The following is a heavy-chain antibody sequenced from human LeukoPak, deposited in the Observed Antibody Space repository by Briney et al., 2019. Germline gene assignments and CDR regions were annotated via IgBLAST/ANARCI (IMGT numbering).Heavy chain of an antibody. CDR3: ARGQYYYDK. Sequence: GGSLRLSCAASGFIFSNFPMHWVRQAPGRRLEYVSAITSDGSNTYYADSVKGRFTISRDNSKNTLYLQMGSLKTEDMGVYYCARGQYYYDKWGQGTLVTVSS. J-gene: IGHJ4*02. CDR1: GFIFSNFP. D-gene: IGHD3-22*01. V-gene: IGHV3-64*02. CDR2: ITSDGSNT.